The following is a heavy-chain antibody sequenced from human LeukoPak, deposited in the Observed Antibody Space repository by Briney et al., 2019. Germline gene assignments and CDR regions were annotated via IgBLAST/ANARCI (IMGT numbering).Heavy chain of an antibody. D-gene: IGHD3-22*01. J-gene: IGHJ4*02. Sequence: GASVKVSCKASGGTFSSYAISWVRQAPGQGLEWMGGIIPIFGTANYAQKFQGRVTITTDESTSTAYMELSSLTSEDTSVYYCATGKDRSGYYYSLDYWGQGTLVAVSS. V-gene: IGHV1-69*05. CDR1: GGTFSSYA. CDR3: ATGKDRSGYYYSLDY. CDR2: IIPIFGTA.